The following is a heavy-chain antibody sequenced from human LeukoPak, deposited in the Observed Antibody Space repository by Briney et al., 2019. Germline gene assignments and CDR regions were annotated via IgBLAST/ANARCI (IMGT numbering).Heavy chain of an antibody. Sequence: QTGGSLRLSCAASEFTFSTYWMTWVRQAPGRGLGWVANIKPDGSERYYVDSVRGRFAISRDNAKNLVYLQMNSLRAEDTAVYYCAGERPSSSWYDFWGQGTLVTVSS. CDR2: IKPDGSER. CDR1: EFTFSTYW. D-gene: IGHD6-13*01. V-gene: IGHV3-7*01. CDR3: AGERPSSSWYDF. J-gene: IGHJ5*01.